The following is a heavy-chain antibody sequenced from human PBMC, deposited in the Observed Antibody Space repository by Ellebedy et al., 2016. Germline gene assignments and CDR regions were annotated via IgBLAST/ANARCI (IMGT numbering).Heavy chain of an antibody. Sequence: GGSLRLSCSASGFIFSNFAIHWVRQAPGRGLEYVSVISNRDGDRTYYADSVQGRFTISRDNSKNTLYLHVGSLGLEDTARYYCVRDLQRGVGGRDPRWGQGTLVTVSS. J-gene: IGHJ4*02. V-gene: IGHV3-64D*08. D-gene: IGHD4-23*01. CDR1: GFIFSNFA. CDR2: ISNRDGDRT. CDR3: VRDLQRGVGGRDPR.